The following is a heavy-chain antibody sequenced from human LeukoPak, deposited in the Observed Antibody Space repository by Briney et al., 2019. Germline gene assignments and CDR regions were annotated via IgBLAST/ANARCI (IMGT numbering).Heavy chain of an antibody. CDR3: ARGIGNGYRLFDY. Sequence: ASVKVSCKASGYIFTSYYMHWVRQAPGQGLEWMGLINPSGGSTIYAQKFQGRVTMTRDTSTSTVYMQLSSLTSEDAAVYYCARGIGNGYRLFDYWGQGTLVTVSS. V-gene: IGHV1-46*01. CDR1: GYIFTSYY. J-gene: IGHJ4*02. D-gene: IGHD5-24*01. CDR2: INPSGGST.